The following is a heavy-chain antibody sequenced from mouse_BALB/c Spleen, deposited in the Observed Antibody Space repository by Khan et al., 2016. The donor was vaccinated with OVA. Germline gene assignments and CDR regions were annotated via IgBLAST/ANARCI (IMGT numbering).Heavy chain of an antibody. CDR3: ARYDYYYFDY. V-gene: IGHV1S29*02. CDR1: GYTFTDYN. J-gene: IGHJ2*01. Sequence: VHVKQSGSELVKPGASVKMSCKTSGYTFTDYNMHWVKQSHGKNLEWIGYIYPSIGGTGYNQKFKGKATLTVDTSSSTAYMELRSLTSEDSAVYYCARYDYYYFDYWGQGTTLTVSS. CDR2: IYPSIGGT. D-gene: IGHD2-13*01.